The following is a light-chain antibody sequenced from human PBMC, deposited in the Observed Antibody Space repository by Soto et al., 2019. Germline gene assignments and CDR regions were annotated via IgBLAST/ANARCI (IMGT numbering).Light chain of an antibody. V-gene: IGKV3-15*01. J-gene: IGKJ4*01. Sequence: EIVMTQSPATLSVSPGEGATLSCKASQNVYNNLAWYQQRPGQPPRLLIYDASTRATGISARFSGSGYGTDFTVTIMSLQSEDFAVYFCQQCRNWPLTFGGGTKVEIK. CDR2: DAS. CDR1: QNVYNN. CDR3: QQCRNWPLT.